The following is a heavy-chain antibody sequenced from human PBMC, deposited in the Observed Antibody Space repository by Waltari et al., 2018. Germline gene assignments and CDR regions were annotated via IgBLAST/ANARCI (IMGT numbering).Heavy chain of an antibody. CDR2: IASAGRT. V-gene: IGHV3-23*03. CDR1: LFSFRDHG. Sequence: DVQVWESAGGFVLPGGSLRHPCAVPLFSFRDHGVVWGRQVPGKRVEWVSVIASAGRTNHADSVKGRFTISRDDSEKTVFLEMNSLRPEDTAVYYCAKLGGLYGSGWPDSTNYMDVWGKGTTVTVSS. D-gene: IGHD6-19*01. J-gene: IGHJ6*03. CDR3: AKLGGLYGSGWPDSTNYMDV.